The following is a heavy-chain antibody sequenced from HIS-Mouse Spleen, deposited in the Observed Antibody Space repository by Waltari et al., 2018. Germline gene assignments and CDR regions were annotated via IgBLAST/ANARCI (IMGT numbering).Heavy chain of an antibody. D-gene: IGHD3-10*01. CDR1: GFPVGSNY. Sequence: EVQLVETGGGLIQPGGSLRRSCAASGFPVGSNYLSLGREAPGKGLEWVSVIYSGGSTYYADSVKGRFTISRDNSKNTLYLQMNSLRAEDTAVYYCARHYYYGSGSYYFDYWGQGTLVTVSS. CDR3: ARHYYYGSGSYYFDY. CDR2: IYSGGST. J-gene: IGHJ4*02. V-gene: IGHV3-53*02.